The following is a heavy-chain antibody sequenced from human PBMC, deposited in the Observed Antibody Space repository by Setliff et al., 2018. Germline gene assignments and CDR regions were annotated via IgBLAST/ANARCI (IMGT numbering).Heavy chain of an antibody. V-gene: IGHV4-38-2*02. Sequence: SETLSLTCNVSGDSISSTYHWGWIRQSPGKGLEWIGTIYHSGNTYYNPSLNSRLTISVDTSKNQFSLRLTSVTAADTAIYYCARDTDIVVSRKAFDIWSQGTMVTVSS. CDR2: IYHSGNT. J-gene: IGHJ3*02. D-gene: IGHD2-21*01. CDR1: GDSISSTYH. CDR3: ARDTDIVVSRKAFDI.